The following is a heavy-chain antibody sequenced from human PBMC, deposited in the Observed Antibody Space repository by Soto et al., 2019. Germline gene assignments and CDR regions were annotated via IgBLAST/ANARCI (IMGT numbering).Heavy chain of an antibody. D-gene: IGHD3-10*02. CDR3: FLGSGSYYKDYYYGMDV. J-gene: IGHJ6*02. CDR2: IDPSDSYT. Sequence: GESLKISCKGSGYSFTSYWISWVLQIPWKGLEWMGRIDPSDSYTNYSPSFQGHVTISADKSISTAHLQWSSLKASDTAMYYCFLGSGSYYKDYYYGMDVWGQGTTVTVSS. CDR1: GYSFTSYW. V-gene: IGHV5-10-1*01.